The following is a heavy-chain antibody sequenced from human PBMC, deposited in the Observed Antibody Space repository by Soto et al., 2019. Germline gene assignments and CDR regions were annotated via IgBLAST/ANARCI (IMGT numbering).Heavy chain of an antibody. J-gene: IGHJ3*02. CDR1: GFTFSSYA. CDR2: ISGSGGST. Sequence: EVQLLESGGGLVQPGGSLRLSCAASGFTFSSYAMSWVRQAPGKGLEWVSAISGSGGSTYYADSVKGRFTISRDNSKNTLYLQMNSLRAEDTAVYYCAKDRGFGELLSTDAFDIWGQGTMVTVSS. D-gene: IGHD3-10*01. V-gene: IGHV3-23*01. CDR3: AKDRGFGELLSTDAFDI.